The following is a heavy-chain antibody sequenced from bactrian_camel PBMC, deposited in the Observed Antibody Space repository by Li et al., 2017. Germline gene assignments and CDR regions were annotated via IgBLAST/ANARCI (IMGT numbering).Heavy chain of an antibody. V-gene: IGHV3S60*01. CDR2: IRSDGNT. J-gene: IGHJ6*01. CDR3: AADILPTIWTMTGWEKKRLVA. CDR1: GFAFDETD. Sequence: VQLVESGGGSAQAGGSLRLSCTASGFAFDETDMGWYRQAPGNECELVSSIRSDGNTYYADSVKGRFTVSEDNAKNTVYLQMSSLKPEDTAVYYCAADILPTIWTMTGWEKKRLVAGVRGPRSPSP. D-gene: IGHD4*01.